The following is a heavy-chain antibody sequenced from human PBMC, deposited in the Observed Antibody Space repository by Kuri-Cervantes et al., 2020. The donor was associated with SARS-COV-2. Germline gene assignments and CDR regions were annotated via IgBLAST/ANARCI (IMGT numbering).Heavy chain of an antibody. CDR1: GFTFSSYE. D-gene: IGHD1-1*01. V-gene: IGHV3-66*02. CDR2: IYSGGST. J-gene: IGHJ4*02. Sequence: GGSLRLSCAASGFTFSSYEMHWVRQAPGKGLEWVSVIYSGGSTYYADSVKGRFTISRDNSKNTLCLQMNSLRAEDTAVYYCARDLGTIQGRDYWGQGTLVTVSS. CDR3: ARDLGTIQGRDY.